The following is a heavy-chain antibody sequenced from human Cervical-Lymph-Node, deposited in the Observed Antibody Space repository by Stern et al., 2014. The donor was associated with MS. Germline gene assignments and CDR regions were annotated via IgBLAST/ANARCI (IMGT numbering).Heavy chain of an antibody. J-gene: IGHJ3*02. D-gene: IGHD3-10*01. V-gene: IGHV1-2*06. CDR2: INAYSGDS. Sequence: VQLVESGAEVKKPGASVKVSCKASGYNFTGYYMHWVRQAPGQGLAWVGRINAYSGDSNHAPKFQGQVQLTRDTSISTAYMELRSLRSDDTAMYYCSTAYYAGIDIWGQGTTVTVSS. CDR1: GYNFTGYY. CDR3: STAYYAGIDI.